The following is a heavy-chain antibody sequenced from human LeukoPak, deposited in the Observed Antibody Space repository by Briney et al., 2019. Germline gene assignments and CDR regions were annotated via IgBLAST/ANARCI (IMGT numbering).Heavy chain of an antibody. CDR3: AIDTVYYDPPSY. Sequence: ASVKVSCKVSGYIFTELSMHWVRQSPGKGLEWMGGSVPGNGKTVYPQNFQGRVTMTEDTSTDTAYVELSSLRSEDTAVYYCAIDTVYYDPPSYWGQGTLVTVSS. CDR1: GYIFTELS. D-gene: IGHD3-16*01. V-gene: IGHV1-24*01. CDR2: SVPGNGKT. J-gene: IGHJ4*01.